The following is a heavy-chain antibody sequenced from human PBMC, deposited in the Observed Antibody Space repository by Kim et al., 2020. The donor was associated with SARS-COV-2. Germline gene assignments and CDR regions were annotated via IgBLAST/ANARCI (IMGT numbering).Heavy chain of an antibody. D-gene: IGHD3-10*01. Sequence: AQKFQGRVTMTRDTSTSTVYMELSSLRSEDTAVYYCARELWFGELFAFDYWGQGTLVTVSS. J-gene: IGHJ4*02. CDR3: ARELWFGELFAFDY. V-gene: IGHV1-46*01.